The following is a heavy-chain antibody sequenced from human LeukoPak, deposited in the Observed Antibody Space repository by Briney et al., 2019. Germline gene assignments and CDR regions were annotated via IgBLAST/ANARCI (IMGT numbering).Heavy chain of an antibody. CDR1: GFTFRSYW. J-gene: IGHJ4*02. Sequence: GGSLRLSCEASGFTFRSYWMHWVRQAPGKGLVWVSRINGDGSSTSYADSVKGRFTISRGNAKNTLYLQMNSLRAEDSAVYYCAGAYYHYYFDYWGQGTLVTVSS. V-gene: IGHV3-74*01. CDR2: INGDGSST. CDR3: AGAYYHYYFDY. D-gene: IGHD3-22*01.